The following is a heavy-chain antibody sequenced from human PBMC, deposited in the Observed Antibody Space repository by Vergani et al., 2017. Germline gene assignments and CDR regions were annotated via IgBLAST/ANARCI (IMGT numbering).Heavy chain of an antibody. D-gene: IGHD3-3*01. CDR1: GFTFSSYG. Sequence: QVQLVESGGGVVQPGRSLRLSCAASGFTFSSYGMHWVRQAPGKGLEWVAVISYDGSNKYYADSVKGRFTISRDNSKNTLYLQMNSLRAEDTAVYYCARDSLITYDFWSGYHDYWGQGTLVTVSS. CDR2: ISYDGSNK. J-gene: IGHJ4*02. V-gene: IGHV3-30*19. CDR3: ARDSLITYDFWSGYHDY.